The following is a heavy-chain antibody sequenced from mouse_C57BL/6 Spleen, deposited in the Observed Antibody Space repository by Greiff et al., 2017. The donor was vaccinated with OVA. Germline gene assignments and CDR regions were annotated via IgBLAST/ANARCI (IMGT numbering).Heavy chain of an antibody. D-gene: IGHD3-2*02. CDR2: IDPETGGT. CDR1: GYTFTDYE. Sequence: VQLQQSGAELVRPGASVTLSCKASGYTFTDYEMHWVKQTPVHGLEWIGAIDPETGGTAYNQKFKGKAILTADKSSSTAYMELRSLTSEDSAVYYGTRSEGSSGYVPDYWGQGTTLTVSS. J-gene: IGHJ2*01. CDR3: TRSEGSSGYVPDY. V-gene: IGHV1-15*01.